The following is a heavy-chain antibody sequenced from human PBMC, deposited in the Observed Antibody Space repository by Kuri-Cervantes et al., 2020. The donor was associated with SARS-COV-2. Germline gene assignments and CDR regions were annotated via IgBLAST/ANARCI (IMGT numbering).Heavy chain of an antibody. CDR3: AKDWSLGGNFRYYFDY. D-gene: IGHD4-23*01. CDR2: ISYDGSNK. CDR1: GFTFSSHG. J-gene: IGHJ4*02. V-gene: IGHV3-30*18. Sequence: LSLTCAASGFTFSSHGMHWVRQAPGKGLEWVAVISYDGSNKYYADSVKGRFTISRDNSKNTLYLQMNSLRAEDTAVYYCAKDWSLGGNFRYYFDYWGQGTLVTVSS.